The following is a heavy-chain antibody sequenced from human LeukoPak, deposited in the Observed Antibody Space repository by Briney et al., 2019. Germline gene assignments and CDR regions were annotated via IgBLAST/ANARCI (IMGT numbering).Heavy chain of an antibody. CDR3: ARAVTYYYDSSGSFQH. CDR2: INPSGGST. J-gene: IGHJ1*01. D-gene: IGHD3-22*01. CDR1: GYTFTSYY. Sequence: APVKVSCKASGYTFTSYYMHWVRQAPGQGLEWMGIINPSGGSTSYAQKFQGRVTMTRDTSTSTVYMELSSLRSEDTAVYYCARAVTYYYDSSGSFQHWGQGTLVTVSS. V-gene: IGHV1-46*01.